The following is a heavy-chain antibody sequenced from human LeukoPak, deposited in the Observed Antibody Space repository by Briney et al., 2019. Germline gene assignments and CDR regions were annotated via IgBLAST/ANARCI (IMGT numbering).Heavy chain of an antibody. CDR3: ARDLFPINWFES. CDR2: IFHTGIT. V-gene: IGHV4-59*02. Sequence: PSETLSLTCTVSGGSVTKYYWHWIRQAPGKGLEWIGFIFHTGITNYNPSLKSRVTISVDTSKNQFSLKLTSGTAADTAVYFCARDLFPINWFESWGQGTLVTVSS. J-gene: IGHJ5*01. D-gene: IGHD2-2*02. CDR1: GGSVTKYY.